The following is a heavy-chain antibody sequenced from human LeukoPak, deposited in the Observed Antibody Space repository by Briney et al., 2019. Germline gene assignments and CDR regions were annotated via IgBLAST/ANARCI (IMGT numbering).Heavy chain of an antibody. CDR1: GFTFDDYA. J-gene: IGHJ4*02. CDR3: VTGPFDY. D-gene: IGHD3-10*01. CDR2: ISSSGSTK. Sequence: GGSLRLSCAASGFTFDDYAIHWVRQAPGKGLEWVSYISSSGSTKYYADSVKGRFTISRDNAKNSLYLQMNSLRAGDTAVYYCVTGPFDYWGQGTLVTVSS. V-gene: IGHV3-48*03.